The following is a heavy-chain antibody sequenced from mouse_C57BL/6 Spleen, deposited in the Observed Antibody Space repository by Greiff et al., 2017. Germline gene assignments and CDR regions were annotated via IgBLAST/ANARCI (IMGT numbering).Heavy chain of an antibody. Sequence: QVQLQQSGAELVKPGASVKMSCKASGYTFTSYWITWVKQRPGQGLEWIGGIYPGSGSTNYNEKFKSKATLTVDTSSSTAYMQLSSLTSEDSAVYYCAKPHYYGSSGFAYWGQGTLVTVSA. CDR2: IYPGSGST. CDR3: AKPHYYGSSGFAY. CDR1: GYTFTSYW. J-gene: IGHJ3*01. V-gene: IGHV1-55*01. D-gene: IGHD1-1*01.